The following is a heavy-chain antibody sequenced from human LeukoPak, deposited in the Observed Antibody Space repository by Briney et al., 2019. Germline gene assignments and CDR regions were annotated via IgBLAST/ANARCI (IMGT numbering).Heavy chain of an antibody. CDR1: GYTFTSYY. V-gene: IGHV1-46*01. CDR3: ARVSTVTTGPDY. D-gene: IGHD4-17*01. J-gene: IGHJ4*02. Sequence: ASVKVSCKASGYTFTSYYMHWVRQAPGQGLEWMGIINPSGGSTGYAQKFQGRVTMTRDTSTSTVYMELSSLRSEDTAVYYCARVSTVTTGPDYWGQGTLVTVSS. CDR2: INPSGGST.